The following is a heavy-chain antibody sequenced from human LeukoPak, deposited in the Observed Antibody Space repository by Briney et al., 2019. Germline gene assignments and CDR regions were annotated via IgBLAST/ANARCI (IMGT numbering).Heavy chain of an antibody. V-gene: IGHV4-39*07. Sequence: SETLSLTCTVSGGSISSSSYYWGWIRQPPGKGLEWIGSIYYSGSTYYNPSLKSRVTISVDTSKNQFSLKLSSVTAADTAVYYCARGGGDYYDSKDYWGQGTLVTVSS. CDR3: ARGGGDYYDSKDY. D-gene: IGHD3-22*01. CDR1: GGSISSSSYY. CDR2: IYYSGST. J-gene: IGHJ4*02.